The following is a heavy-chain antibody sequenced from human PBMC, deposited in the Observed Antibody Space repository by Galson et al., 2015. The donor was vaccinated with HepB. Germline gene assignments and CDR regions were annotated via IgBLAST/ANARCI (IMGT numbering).Heavy chain of an antibody. V-gene: IGHV3-43*01. CDR3: AKGIVVVPAAINFPDYYYGMDV. Sequence: SVRLSCAASGFTFDDYTMHWVRQAPGKGLEWVSLISWDGGSTYYADSVKGRFTISRDNSKNSLYLQMNSLRTEDTALYYCAKGIVVVPAAINFPDYYYGMDVWGQGTTVTVSS. CDR2: ISWDGGST. D-gene: IGHD2-2*01. CDR1: GFTFDDYT. J-gene: IGHJ6*02.